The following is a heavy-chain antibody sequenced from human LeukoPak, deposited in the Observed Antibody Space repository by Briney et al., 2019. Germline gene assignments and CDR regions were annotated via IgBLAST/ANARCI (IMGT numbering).Heavy chain of an antibody. Sequence: SETLSLTCAVYGGSFSGYYWSWIRQPPGKGLEWIGEINHSGGTNYNPSLKSRVTISVDTSKNQFSLKLSSVTAADTAVYYCARVRSYYFDYWGQGTLVTVSS. V-gene: IGHV4-34*01. CDR3: ARVRSYYFDY. CDR1: GGSFSGYY. J-gene: IGHJ4*02. CDR2: INHSGGT.